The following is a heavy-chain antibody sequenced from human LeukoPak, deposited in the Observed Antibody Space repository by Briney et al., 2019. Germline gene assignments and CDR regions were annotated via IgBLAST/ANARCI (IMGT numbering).Heavy chain of an antibody. Sequence: SETLSLTCTVSGGSISSSSYYWGWIRQPPGKGLEWIGSIYYSGSTYYNPSLKSRVTISVDTSKNQFSLELSSVTAADTAVYYCARQTVVPAAPDYWGQGTLVTVSP. CDR1: GGSISSSSYY. J-gene: IGHJ4*02. CDR2: IYYSGST. V-gene: IGHV4-39*01. D-gene: IGHD2-2*01. CDR3: ARQTVVPAAPDY.